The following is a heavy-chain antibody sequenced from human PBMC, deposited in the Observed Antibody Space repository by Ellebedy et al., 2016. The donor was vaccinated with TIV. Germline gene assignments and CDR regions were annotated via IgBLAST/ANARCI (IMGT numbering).Heavy chain of an antibody. CDR3: AGIGSDSHHFDY. CDR1: GFTSSNYS. D-gene: IGHD6-13*01. CDR2: IRRDGDIR. J-gene: IGHJ4*02. Sequence: GGSLRLSCAASGFTSSNYSMNWVRQAPGKELEWVSRIRRDGDIRGYAESAKGRFTVSRDTFKNTFHLQMNSLRAEDTAVYYCAGIGSDSHHFDYWGQGTLVTVSS. V-gene: IGHV3-74*01.